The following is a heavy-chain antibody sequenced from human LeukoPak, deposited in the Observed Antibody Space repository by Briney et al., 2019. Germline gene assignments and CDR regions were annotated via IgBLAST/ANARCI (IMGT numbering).Heavy chain of an antibody. J-gene: IGHJ4*02. CDR2: ISSFSSTI. D-gene: IGHD3-10*01. V-gene: IGHV3-48*04. CDR3: ARSPNYKGYFDY. CDR1: GFIFSNVW. Sequence: GGSLRLSCEASGFIFSNVWMSWVRQVPGKGLEWVSYISSFSSTIYYADSVMGRFTISRDNAKNSLYLQMSSLRAEDTAVYYCARSPNYKGYFDYWGQGTLVTVSS.